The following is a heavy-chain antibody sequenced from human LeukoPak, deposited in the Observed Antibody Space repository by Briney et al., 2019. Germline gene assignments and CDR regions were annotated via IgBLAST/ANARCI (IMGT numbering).Heavy chain of an antibody. D-gene: IGHD5-18*01. CDR2: ISSSGHI. CDR1: GFTISSYE. V-gene: IGHV3-48*03. J-gene: IGHJ3*02. CDR3: ARPRGGYSYAYDAFDI. Sequence: GGSLRLSCAASGFTISSYEMDWVRQAPGKGLEWISYISSSGHIYNADSTRGRFTISRDNAKNSLYLQMSSLRVEDTAIYYCARPRGGYSYAYDAFDIWGQGTMVTVSS.